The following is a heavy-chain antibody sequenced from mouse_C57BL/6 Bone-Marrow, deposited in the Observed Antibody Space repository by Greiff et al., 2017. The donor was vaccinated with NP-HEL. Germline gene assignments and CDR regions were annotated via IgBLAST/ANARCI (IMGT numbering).Heavy chain of an antibody. D-gene: IGHD2-3*01. CDR3: ARRWLLRNFDY. CDR2: IHPNSGST. V-gene: IGHV1-64*01. Sequence: VQLQQPGAELVKPGASVKLSCKASGYTFTSYWMHWVKQRPGQGLEWIGMIHPNSGSTNYNEKFKSKATLTVDKSSSTAYMQLSSLTSEDSAVYYCARRWLLRNFDYWGQGTTLTVSS. CDR1: GYTFTSYW. J-gene: IGHJ2*01.